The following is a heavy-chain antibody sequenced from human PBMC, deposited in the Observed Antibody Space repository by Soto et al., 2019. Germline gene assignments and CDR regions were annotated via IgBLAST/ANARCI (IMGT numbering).Heavy chain of an antibody. D-gene: IGHD1-7*01. CDR3: ARSNWNYVRVYYYYMDV. CDR1: GGSISSYY. J-gene: IGHJ6*03. CDR2: IYYSGST. Sequence: SETLSLTCTVSGGSISSYYWSWIRQPPGKGLEWIGYIYYSGSTNYNPSLKSRVTISVDTSKNQFSLKLSSVTAADTAVYYCARSNWNYVRVYYYYMDVWGKGTTVTVSS. V-gene: IGHV4-59*01.